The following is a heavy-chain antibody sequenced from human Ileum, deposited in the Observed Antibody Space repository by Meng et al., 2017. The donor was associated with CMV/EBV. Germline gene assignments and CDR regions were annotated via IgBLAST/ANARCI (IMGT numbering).Heavy chain of an antibody. D-gene: IGHD2-2*01. V-gene: IGHV4-39*07. CDR1: GGSISSSSYY. Sequence: SETLSLTCTVSGGSISSSSYYWSWIRQPPGKGLEWIGEINHSGSTNYNPSLKSRVTISVDTSKNQFSLKLSSVTAADTAVYYCARGLKRYCSSTSCPKDWFDPWGQGTLVTVSS. CDR3: ARGLKRYCSSTSCPKDWFDP. CDR2: INHSGST. J-gene: IGHJ5*02.